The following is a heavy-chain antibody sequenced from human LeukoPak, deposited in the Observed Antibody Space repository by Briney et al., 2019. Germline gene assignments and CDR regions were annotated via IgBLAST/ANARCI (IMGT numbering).Heavy chain of an antibody. V-gene: IGHV5-10-1*01. CDR1: GYTFTSYW. Sequence: ASVTVSCKASGYTFTSYWISWVRQMPGKGLEWMGRIDPSDSYTNYSPSFQGHVTISADKSISTAYLQWSSLKASDTAMYYCARLEHYGMDVWGQGTTVTVSS. CDR2: IDPSDSYT. CDR3: ARLEHYGMDV. J-gene: IGHJ6*02.